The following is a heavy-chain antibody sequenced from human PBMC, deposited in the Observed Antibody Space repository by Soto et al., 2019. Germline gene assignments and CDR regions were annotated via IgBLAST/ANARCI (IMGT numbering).Heavy chain of an antibody. CDR1: GGSISSYY. D-gene: IGHD5-18*01. CDR2: IYYSGST. V-gene: IGHV4-59*01. J-gene: IGHJ4*02. CDR3: ARDHPHSYGVYYFDY. Sequence: PSETLSLTCTVSGGSISSYYWSWIRQPPGKGLEWIGDIYYSGSTNYNPSLKSRVTISVDTSKNQVSLKVNSVTAADTAVYYCARDHPHSYGVYYFDYWGQGTPVTVS.